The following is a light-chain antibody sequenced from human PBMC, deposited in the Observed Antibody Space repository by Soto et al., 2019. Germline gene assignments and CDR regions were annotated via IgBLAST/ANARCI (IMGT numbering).Light chain of an antibody. V-gene: IGLV3-21*04. CDR2: YDS. CDR1: NIGSKS. Sequence: SYELTQPPSVSVAPGKTARITCGGNNIGSKSVHWYQQKPGQAPVLVIYYDSDRSSGTPERFSGSNSGNTATLTISRVEAGDEADYYCQVWDSSSDHVVFGGGTKLTVL. J-gene: IGLJ2*01. CDR3: QVWDSSSDHVV.